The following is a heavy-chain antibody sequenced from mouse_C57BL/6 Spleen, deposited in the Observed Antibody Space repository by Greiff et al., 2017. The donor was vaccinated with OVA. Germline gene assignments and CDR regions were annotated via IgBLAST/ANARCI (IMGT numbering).Heavy chain of an antibody. J-gene: IGHJ3*01. V-gene: IGHV5-17*01. CDR1: GFTFSDYG. CDR2: ISRGSSNI. CDR3: ARTYPVAY. Sequence: EVHLVESGGGLVKPGGSLKLSCAASGFTFSDYGMNWVSQAPEKGLEWVAYISRGSSNIKYADTVKGRFTISRDNAKNTLFLQITILRSEDTAMYYCARTYPVAYWGQGTLVTVSA.